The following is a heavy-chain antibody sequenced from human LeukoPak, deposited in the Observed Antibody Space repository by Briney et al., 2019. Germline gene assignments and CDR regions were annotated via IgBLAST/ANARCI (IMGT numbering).Heavy chain of an antibody. CDR2: ISGSGGST. CDR3: AKGYGSGNYYYGY. V-gene: IGHV3-23*01. CDR1: GFTFSSYA. Sequence: GGSLRLSCAASGFTFSSYAMSWVRQAPGKGLGWVSAISGSGGSTYYADFVKGRFTISRDNSKNTLYLQMNSLRAEDTAVYYCAKGYGSGNYYYGYWGQGTLVTVSS. J-gene: IGHJ4*02. D-gene: IGHD3-10*01.